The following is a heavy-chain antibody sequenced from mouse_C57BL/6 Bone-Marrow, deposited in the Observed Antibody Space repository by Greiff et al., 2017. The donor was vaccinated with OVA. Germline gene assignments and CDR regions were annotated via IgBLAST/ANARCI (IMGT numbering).Heavy chain of an antibody. Sequence: QVQLQQPGAELVRPGSSVKLSCKASGYTFTSYWMDWVKQRPGQGLEWIGNIYPSDSETHYNQKFKDKATLTVDKSSSTAYMQLSNLTSEDSAVYYCAAGGNDYAGVDSWGQGTTLPVSS. V-gene: IGHV1-61*01. CDR2: IYPSDSET. J-gene: IGHJ2*01. CDR3: AAGGNDYAGVDS. D-gene: IGHD2-4*01. CDR1: GYTFTSYW.